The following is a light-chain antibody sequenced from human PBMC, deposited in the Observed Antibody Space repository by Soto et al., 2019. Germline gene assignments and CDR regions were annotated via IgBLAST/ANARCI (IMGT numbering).Light chain of an antibody. CDR2: DVS. CDR3: SSYASSSTHV. V-gene: IGLV2-14*03. J-gene: IGLJ1*01. Sequence: QSVLNQPASVSGSPGQSITLYCTGTSSDVCAYTFVSWYQQHPDKVPKLMIFDVSRRPSGVSDRFSGSKYGNTASLTISGLHHEDEADYYCSSYASSSTHVFATGTEVTVL. CDR1: SSDVCAYTF.